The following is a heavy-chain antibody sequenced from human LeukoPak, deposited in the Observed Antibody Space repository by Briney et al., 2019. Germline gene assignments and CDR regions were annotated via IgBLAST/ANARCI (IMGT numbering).Heavy chain of an antibody. J-gene: IGHJ5*02. Sequence: GGSLRLSCAASGFTFSSYAMTWVRQAPGKGLEWVTSISGSGYSTYYADSVKGRFTISRDNSKNTLYLQMNSLRGEDTAVYYCAKGVGIEGAGHFDPWGQGTVVTVSS. CDR2: ISGSGYST. D-gene: IGHD6-13*01. CDR1: GFTFSSYA. CDR3: AKGVGIEGAGHFDP. V-gene: IGHV3-23*01.